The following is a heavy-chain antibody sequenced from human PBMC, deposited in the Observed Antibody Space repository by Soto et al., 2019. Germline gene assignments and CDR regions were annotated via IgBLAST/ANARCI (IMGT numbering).Heavy chain of an antibody. J-gene: IGHJ5*02. Sequence: SETLSLTCTVSGDSVSSGNYYWSWIRQPPGKGLEWIGYIYYSGSTKYNPSLKSRLSISVDTSKNQFSLKLSSVNAADTAVYYCARGGYSYGHLWGQGTLVTVSS. CDR3: ARGGYSYGHL. V-gene: IGHV4-61*01. D-gene: IGHD5-18*01. CDR2: IYYSGST. CDR1: GDSVSSGNYY.